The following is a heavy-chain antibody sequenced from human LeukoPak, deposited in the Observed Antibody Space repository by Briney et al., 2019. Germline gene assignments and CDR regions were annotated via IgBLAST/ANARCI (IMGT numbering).Heavy chain of an antibody. D-gene: IGHD1-26*01. CDR3: ARDGSIVGATTDSYYYYYMDV. Sequence: PSETLSLTCTVSGGSISSGSYYWSWIRQPAGKGLEWIGRIYTSGSTNYNPSLKSRVTISVDTSKNQFSLKLSSVTAADTAVYYCARDGSIVGATTDSYYYYYMDVWGKGTTVTVSS. CDR2: IYTSGST. CDR1: GGSISSGSYY. J-gene: IGHJ6*03. V-gene: IGHV4-61*02.